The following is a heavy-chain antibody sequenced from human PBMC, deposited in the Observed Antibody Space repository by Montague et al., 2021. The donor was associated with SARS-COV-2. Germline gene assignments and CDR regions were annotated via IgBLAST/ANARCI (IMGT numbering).Heavy chain of an antibody. Sequence: SETLSLTCSVSGYSISSGYCWCWSRRPPSEGLEWISSHSHSGGXXXDPXXXSRVTISVDMSKNLFSLKLNSVAAADTALYFCARDGNVGTQSVVYFDYWGQGTLVTVSS. V-gene: IGHV4-38-2*02. J-gene: IGHJ4*03. D-gene: IGHD4-23*01. CDR3: ARDGNVGTQSVVYFDY. CDR1: GYSISSGYC. CDR2: HSHSGGX.